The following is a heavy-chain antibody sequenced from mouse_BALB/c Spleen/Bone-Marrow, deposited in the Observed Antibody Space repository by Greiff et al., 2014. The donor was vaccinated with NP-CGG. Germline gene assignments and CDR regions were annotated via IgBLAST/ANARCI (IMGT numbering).Heavy chain of an antibody. CDR1: GYTFTDYE. V-gene: IGHV1-15*01. D-gene: IGHD3-2*01. CDR2: IGPETGGT. CDR3: TRLDSSGYGAY. J-gene: IGHJ3*01. Sequence: QVQLQQSGAELVRPGASVTLSCKASGYTFTDYEMHWLKQTPVHGLEWIGAIGPETGGTAYNQKFKGRATLTTDKSSSTAYMELRSLTSEDSAVYHCTRLDSSGYGAYWGQGTLVTVSA.